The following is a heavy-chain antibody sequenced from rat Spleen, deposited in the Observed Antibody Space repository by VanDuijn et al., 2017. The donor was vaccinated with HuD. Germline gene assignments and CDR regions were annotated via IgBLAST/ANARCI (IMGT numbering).Heavy chain of an antibody. CDR2: ISPGGGRT. D-gene: IGHD4-3*01. V-gene: IGHV5-27*01. CDR1: GFTFSDYY. CDR3: ARGTTIRGYVLDA. Sequence: EVKLEESGGGLVQPGMSVKLSCTTSGFTFSDYYMAWVRQAPKKGLEWVANISPGGGRTYYRDSVKGRITISRDDARSLLYLQKDSLRSEDTATYYCARGTTIRGYVLDAWGQGASVTVSS. J-gene: IGHJ4*01.